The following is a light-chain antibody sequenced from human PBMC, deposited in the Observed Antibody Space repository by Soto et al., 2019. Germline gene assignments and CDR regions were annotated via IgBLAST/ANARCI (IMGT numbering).Light chain of an antibody. V-gene: IGKV3-20*01. CDR2: GAS. CDR1: QSVGSKY. Sequence: EIVLTQSPGTLSLSPGERATLSCRASQSVGSKYLAWYQQKPGQAPRLLIYGASSRATGIPDRFSGSGSGTDFTLTISRLEPEDSAVYYCQQYGRSPLTFGGGTKVEIK. CDR3: QQYGRSPLT. J-gene: IGKJ4*01.